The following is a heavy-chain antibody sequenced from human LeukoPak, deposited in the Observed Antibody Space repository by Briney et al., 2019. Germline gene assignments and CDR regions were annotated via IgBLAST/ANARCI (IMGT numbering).Heavy chain of an antibody. J-gene: IGHJ4*02. Sequence: PGGSLRLSCAASGFTFSNYAMHWVRQAPGKGLEWVAVISYDGSNKYYADSVKGRFTISRDNSKNTLYLQMNSLRAEDTAVYYCARGDRYSGSYPENFDYWGQGTLVTVSS. CDR1: GFTFSNYA. CDR3: ARGDRYSGSYPENFDY. V-gene: IGHV3-30*04. CDR2: ISYDGSNK. D-gene: IGHD1-26*01.